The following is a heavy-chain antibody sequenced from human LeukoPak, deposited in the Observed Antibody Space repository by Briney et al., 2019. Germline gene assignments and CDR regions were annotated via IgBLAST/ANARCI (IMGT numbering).Heavy chain of an antibody. CDR1: GYTFTSYA. CDR3: ARVGIAAAGTPEAFDI. D-gene: IGHD6-13*01. V-gene: IGHV1-3*01. CDR2: INAGNGNT. J-gene: IGHJ3*02. Sequence: ASVKVSCKASGYTFTSYAMHWVRQAPGQRLEWMGWINAGNGNTKYSQKFQGRVTITRDTSASTAYMELSSLRSEDTAVYYCARVGIAAAGTPEAFDIWGQGTMVTVSS.